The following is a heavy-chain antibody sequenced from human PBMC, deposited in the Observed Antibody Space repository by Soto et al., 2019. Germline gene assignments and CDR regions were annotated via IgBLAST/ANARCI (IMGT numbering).Heavy chain of an antibody. CDR3: AKASDGGWPYYFDS. CDR2: IRSNTAVT. J-gene: IGHJ4*02. Sequence: GGSLRLSCAASEFTFSTYWMHWVRQAPGKGLEWVAAIRSNTAVTHYADSMRDRFTISRVNSANTIFLQMNSLRVEDSAVYFCAKASDGGWPYYFDSWGQGALVTVSS. D-gene: IGHD2-15*01. V-gene: IGHV3-23*01. CDR1: EFTFSTYW.